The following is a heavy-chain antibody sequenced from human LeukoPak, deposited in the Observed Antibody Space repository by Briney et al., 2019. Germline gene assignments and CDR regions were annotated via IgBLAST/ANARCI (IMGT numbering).Heavy chain of an antibody. CDR2: IYYSGST. CDR1: GGSISSYY. J-gene: IGHJ6*02. CDR3: ARVSETYDIARPGGMDV. V-gene: IGHV4-59*01. D-gene: IGHD3-9*01. Sequence: SETLSLTCTVSGGSISSYYWSWIRQPPGKGLEWIGYIYYSGSTNYNPSLKSRVTISVDTSKNQFSLKLSSVTAADTAVYYCARVSETYDIARPGGMDVWGQGTTVTVSS.